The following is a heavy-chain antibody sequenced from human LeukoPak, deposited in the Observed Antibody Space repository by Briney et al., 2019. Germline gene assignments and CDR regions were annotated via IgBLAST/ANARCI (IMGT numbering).Heavy chain of an antibody. Sequence: PAGGSLRLSCAASGFTFSSYGMHWVRQAPGKGLEWVAVISYDGSNKYYADSVKGRFTISRDNSKNTLYLQMNSLRAEDTAVYYCAKGDYYDSSGYLVYWGQGTLVTVSS. J-gene: IGHJ4*02. CDR3: AKGDYYDSSGYLVY. V-gene: IGHV3-30*18. CDR1: GFTFSSYG. D-gene: IGHD3-22*01. CDR2: ISYDGSNK.